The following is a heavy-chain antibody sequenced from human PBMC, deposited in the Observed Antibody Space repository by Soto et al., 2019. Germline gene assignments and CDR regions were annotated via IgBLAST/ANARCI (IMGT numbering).Heavy chain of an antibody. CDR2: ISSSSTI. Sequence: GGSLRLSCAASGFTFSSYSMNWVRQAPGKGLEWVSYISSSSTIYYADSVKGRFTISRDNAKNSLYLQMNSLRDEDTAVYYCARGLYYYDSRGYWGYWGQGT. J-gene: IGHJ4*02. CDR1: GFTFSSYS. V-gene: IGHV3-48*02. CDR3: ARGLYYYDSRGYWGY. D-gene: IGHD3-22*01.